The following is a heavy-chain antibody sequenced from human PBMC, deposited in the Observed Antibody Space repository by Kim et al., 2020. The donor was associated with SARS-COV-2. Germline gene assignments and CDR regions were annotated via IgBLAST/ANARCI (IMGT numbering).Heavy chain of an antibody. Sequence: ASVKVSCKASGYTITTYVMNWVRQAPGQGLEWMGWMNTNTGNPTYAQGFTGRFVFSLDTSVSTAYLQISSLRAEDTAVYYCARSLIGRSDSWGQGTLVTVSP. CDR3: ARSLIGRSDS. V-gene: IGHV7-4-1*02. CDR2: MNTNTGNP. CDR1: GYTITTYV. D-gene: IGHD2-21*01. J-gene: IGHJ4*02.